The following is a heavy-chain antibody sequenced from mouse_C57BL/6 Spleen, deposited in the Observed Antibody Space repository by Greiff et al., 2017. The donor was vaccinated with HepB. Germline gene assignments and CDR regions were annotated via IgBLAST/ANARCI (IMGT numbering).Heavy chain of an antibody. D-gene: IGHD1-1*01. CDR2: IDPSDSYT. J-gene: IGHJ2*01. V-gene: IGHV1-59*01. Sequence: VQLQQPGAELVRPGTSVKLSCKASGYTFTSYWMHWVKQRPGQGLEWIGVIDPSDSYTNYNQKFKGKATLTVDTSSSTAYMQLSSLTSEDSAVYDSARDDYGSGYWGQGTTLTVSS. CDR1: GYTFTSYW. CDR3: ARDDYGSGY.